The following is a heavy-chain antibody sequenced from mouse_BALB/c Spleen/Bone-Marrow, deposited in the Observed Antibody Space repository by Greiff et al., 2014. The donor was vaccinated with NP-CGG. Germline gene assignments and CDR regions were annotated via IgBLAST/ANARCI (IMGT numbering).Heavy chain of an antibody. CDR2: IWAGGST. D-gene: IGHD1-1*01. Sequence: QVHVKQSGPGLVAPSQSLSITCTVSEFSLTSYGVHWVRQPPGKGLEWLGVIWAGGSTNYNSALMSRLSISKDNSKSQVFSKMNSLQTDDTAMYYCARGGSSRAWFAYWGQGTLVTVSA. V-gene: IGHV2-9*02. CDR1: EFSLTSYG. CDR3: ARGGSSRAWFAY. J-gene: IGHJ3*01.